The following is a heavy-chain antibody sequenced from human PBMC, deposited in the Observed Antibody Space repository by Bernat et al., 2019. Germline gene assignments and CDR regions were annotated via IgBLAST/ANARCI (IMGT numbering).Heavy chain of an antibody. J-gene: IGHJ6*03. V-gene: IGHV4-38-2*01. Sequence: QVRLQESGPGLVKPSETLSLTCAVPGYPISSGYYWGWIRQPPGKGLEWIASIFHSGPIYYNPSLKSRVTISVDTSKNQFSLKLTSVTAADTAVYYCAVYYGSGNYYAHYYYYMDVWGRGTTVTVSS. CDR1: GYPISSGYY. CDR2: IFHSGPI. D-gene: IGHD3-10*01. CDR3: AVYYGSGNYYAHYYYYMDV.